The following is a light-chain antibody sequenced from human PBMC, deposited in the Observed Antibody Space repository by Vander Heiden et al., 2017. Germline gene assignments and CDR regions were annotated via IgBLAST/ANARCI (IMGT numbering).Light chain of an antibody. V-gene: IGLV8-61*01. J-gene: IGLJ3*02. CDR3: VLYIGSGIWV. CDR2: NTN. CDR1: AGSVSTNLY. Sequence: QTVVTQEPSFSVSPGGTVTVTCGWGAGSVSTNLYPSGYHQTPGQAPRTLIYNTNTRSSGVPDRFSGSILGNKAALTITGAQADDEAEYYCVLYIGSGIWVFGGGTKLTVL.